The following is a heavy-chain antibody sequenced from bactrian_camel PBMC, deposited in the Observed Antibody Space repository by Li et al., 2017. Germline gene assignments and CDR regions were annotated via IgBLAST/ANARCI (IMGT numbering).Heavy chain of an antibody. CDR3: AADVPLSALPGDRRSTVVVTGTNPVRYNY. J-gene: IGHJ4*01. D-gene: IGHD2*01. CDR2: IGYNGRP. Sequence: QLVESGGGSVKGGGSLRLTCTAFGFSFDDVDVGWYRQVRGTECEMVSAIGYNGRPWYSDSVKGRFTISQNNDKTTVWLQMNSLTPEDTAMYYCAADVPLSALPGDRRSTVVVTGTNPVRYNYCGQGTQVTVS. V-gene: IGHV3S55*01. CDR1: GFSFDDVD.